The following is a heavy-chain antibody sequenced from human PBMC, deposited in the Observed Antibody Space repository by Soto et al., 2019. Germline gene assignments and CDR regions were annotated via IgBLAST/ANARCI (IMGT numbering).Heavy chain of an antibody. Sequence: ASVKVSCKASGYTFTSYGLHWVSQAPGQRLEWMGWINAANGDTKYSPKFQGRVTITRDTSASTAYMELSSLRSEDTAVYYCVRRHVSATGVDWLDPWGQGTMVTVSS. CDR2: INAANGDT. CDR3: VRRHVSATGVDWLDP. D-gene: IGHD6-13*01. J-gene: IGHJ5*02. CDR1: GYTFTSYG. V-gene: IGHV1-3*01.